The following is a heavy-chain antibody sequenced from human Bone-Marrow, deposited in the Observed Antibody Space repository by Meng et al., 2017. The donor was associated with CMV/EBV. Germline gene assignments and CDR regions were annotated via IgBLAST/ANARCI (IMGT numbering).Heavy chain of an antibody. CDR2: IIPIFGTA. CDR3: ASTAPGYYDSSFDI. Sequence: SVKVSCKASGGTFSSYAISWVRQAPGQGLEWMGGIIPIFGTANYAQKFQGRVTITTDESTSTAYMELSSLRSEDTAVYYCASTAPGYYDSSFDIWAQGTMVTVSS. CDR1: GGTFSSYA. D-gene: IGHD3-22*01. J-gene: IGHJ3*02. V-gene: IGHV1-69*05.